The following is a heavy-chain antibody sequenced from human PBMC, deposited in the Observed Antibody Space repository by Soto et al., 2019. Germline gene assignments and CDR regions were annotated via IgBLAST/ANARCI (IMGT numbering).Heavy chain of an antibody. CDR3: ARGRGYCSGSSCYLGYYYYMDV. CDR1: GFILSDSY. D-gene: IGHD2-2*01. CDR2: IVGRTK. J-gene: IGHJ6*03. V-gene: IGHV3-11*01. Sequence: QVQLVESGGGLVKPGGSLRLSCAASGFILSDSYMSWIRQAPGKGLEWVSYIVGRTKYYADSVKGRFTISRDNAKNSLYLQMNSLRAEDTAVYYCARGRGYCSGSSCYLGYYYYMDVWGKGTTVTVSS.